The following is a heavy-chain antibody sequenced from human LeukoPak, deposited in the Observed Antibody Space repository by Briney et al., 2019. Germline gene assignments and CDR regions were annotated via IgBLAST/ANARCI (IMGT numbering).Heavy chain of an antibody. V-gene: IGHV3-30*18. CDR3: AKEYDSLYYFDY. CDR1: GFTFRSFG. CDR2: ISYDGSKE. D-gene: IGHD3-16*01. J-gene: IGHJ4*02. Sequence: GGSLRLSCVASGFTFRSFGMHWVRQAPGKGLEWVAVISYDGSKEHYGDSVKGRFSISRDNSKNTLYLQMNSLRAEDTAVYYCAKEYDSLYYFDYWGQGTLVTVSS.